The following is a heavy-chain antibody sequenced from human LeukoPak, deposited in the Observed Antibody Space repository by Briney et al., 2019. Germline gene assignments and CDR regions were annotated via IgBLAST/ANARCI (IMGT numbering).Heavy chain of an antibody. CDR2: XXXYSGNI. V-gene: IGHV1-18*01. J-gene: IGHJ4*02. CDR3: SRASNAAGSGYENYFDC. CDR1: GYTFTSYG. Sequence: ASVKVSCKASGYTFTSYGISWVRQAPGQGREWXXXXXXYSGNINCAHKFQGRVTMTTDTSTSTPYMELRSLGDDDTAAHYCSRASNAAGSGYENYFDCWGQGTLVSVSS. D-gene: IGHD3-22*01.